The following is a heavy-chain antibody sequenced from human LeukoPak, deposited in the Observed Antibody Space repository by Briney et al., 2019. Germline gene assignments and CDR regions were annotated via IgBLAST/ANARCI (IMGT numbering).Heavy chain of an antibody. CDR2: IYYSGST. J-gene: IGHJ4*02. CDR1: GGSISSYF. CDR3: ARQAYGDYGGRFYYFDY. Sequence: PSETLSLTCTVSGGSISSYFWSWIRQPPGKGLEWIGYIYYSGSTNYNPSPKSGVTISVDTSKNQFSLKLISVTAAGAAVYYCARQAYGDYGGRFYYFDYWGQGTLVTVSS. V-gene: IGHV4-59*08. D-gene: IGHD4-17*01.